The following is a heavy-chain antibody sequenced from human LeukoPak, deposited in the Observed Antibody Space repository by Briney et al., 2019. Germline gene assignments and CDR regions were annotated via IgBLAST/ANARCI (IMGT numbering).Heavy chain of an antibody. D-gene: IGHD2-21*02. V-gene: IGHV4-34*01. CDR2: INQSGET. J-gene: IGHJ5*02. Sequence: LEALSLTCAVHGGSFSGYYWSWIRQPPGKGLEWIGEINQSGETNYNPSLMSRVTISEDTSNNQFSLMLTSVTAADTAVYYCARGARGDTPYNWFDPWGQGTLVTVSS. CDR1: GGSFSGYY. CDR3: ARGARGDTPYNWFDP.